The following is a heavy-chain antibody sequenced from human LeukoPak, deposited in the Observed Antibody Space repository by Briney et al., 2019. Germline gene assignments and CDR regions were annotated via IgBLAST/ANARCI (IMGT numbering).Heavy chain of an antibody. CDR3: AKLNLGEMAYFDS. D-gene: IGHD2-21*01. V-gene: IGHV3-23*01. CDR2: ISVGGGDT. Sequence: GGSLRLSCEASGLIFSSYVMGWVRQAPGKWLEWVSSISVGGGDTFTADSVKGRFTITRENSKNTLYLQMMGLRVEDTAIYYCAKLNLGEMAYFDSWGQGILVTVSS. CDR1: GLIFSSYV. J-gene: IGHJ4*02.